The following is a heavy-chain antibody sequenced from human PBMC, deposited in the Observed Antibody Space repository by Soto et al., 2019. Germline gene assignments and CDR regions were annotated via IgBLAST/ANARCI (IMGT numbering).Heavy chain of an antibody. CDR1: GGSISSYY. V-gene: IGHV4-59*08. Sequence: SETLSLTCTVAGGSISSYYWSWIRQPPGKGLEWIGYIYYSGSTNYNPSLKSRVTISVDTSKNQFSLKLSSVTAADTAVYYCAYSGSWYYFDYWGQGTLVTVSS. CDR3: AYSGSWYYFDY. D-gene: IGHD6-13*01. CDR2: IYYSGST. J-gene: IGHJ4*02.